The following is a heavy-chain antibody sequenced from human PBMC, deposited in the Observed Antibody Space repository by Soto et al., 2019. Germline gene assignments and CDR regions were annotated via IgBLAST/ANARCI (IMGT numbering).Heavy chain of an antibody. CDR2: IIPILGIA. CDR1: GGTFSSYT. Sequence: QVQLVQSGAEVKKPGSSVKVSCKASGGTFSSYTISWVRQAPGQGLEWMGRIIPILGIANYAQKFQGRVTITAHKSTSTAYMELSSLRSEDTAVYYCAREGRSDAFDIWGQGTMVTVSS. J-gene: IGHJ3*02. CDR3: AREGRSDAFDI. V-gene: IGHV1-69*08.